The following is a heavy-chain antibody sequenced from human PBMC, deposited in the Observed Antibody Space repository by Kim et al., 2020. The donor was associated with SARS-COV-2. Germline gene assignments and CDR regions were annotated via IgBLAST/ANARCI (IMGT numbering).Heavy chain of an antibody. V-gene: IGHV3-23*01. D-gene: IGHD3-22*01. CDR1: GFTFSSYA. J-gene: IGHJ3*02. Sequence: GGSLRLSCAASGFTFSSYAMSWVRQAPGKGLEWVTAISGSGGSTYYADSVKGRFTISRDNAKNTLYLQMNSLRAEDTAVYYCAKDRDEHYYDSSGGAFSIWGQGTIVTVSS. CDR3: AKDRDEHYYDSSGGAFSI. CDR2: ISGSGGST.